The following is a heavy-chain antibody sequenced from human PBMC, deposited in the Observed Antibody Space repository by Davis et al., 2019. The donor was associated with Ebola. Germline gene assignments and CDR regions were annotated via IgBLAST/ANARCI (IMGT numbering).Heavy chain of an antibody. Sequence: GESLKISCAASGFTFSSYGMHWVRQAPGKGLEWVAVISYDGSNKYYADSVKGRFTISRDNSKNTLYLQMNSLRAEDTAVYYCARDRNPYGLDVWGQGTTVTVS. J-gene: IGHJ6*02. V-gene: IGHV3-30*03. CDR3: ARDRNPYGLDV. CDR2: ISYDGSNK. D-gene: IGHD1-14*01. CDR1: GFTFSSYG.